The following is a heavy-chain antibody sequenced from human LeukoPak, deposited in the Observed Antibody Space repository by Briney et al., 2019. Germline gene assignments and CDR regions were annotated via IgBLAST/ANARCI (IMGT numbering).Heavy chain of an antibody. CDR3: ARHGGRGYRYVPSYSYYGIDV. Sequence: SETLSLTCTVSGGSTSSSSYYWGWIRQPPGKGLEWIGSIYYSGSTYYNPSPKSRVTISVDTSKNQFSLTLSSVTAPDPAVYYCARHGGRGYRYVPSYSYYGIDVWGQGTTVTVSS. J-gene: IGHJ6*02. V-gene: IGHV4-39*01. CDR2: IYYSGST. D-gene: IGHD5-18*01. CDR1: GGSTSSSSYY.